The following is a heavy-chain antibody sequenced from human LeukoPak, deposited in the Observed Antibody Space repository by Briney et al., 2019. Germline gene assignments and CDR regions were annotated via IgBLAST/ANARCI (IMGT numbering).Heavy chain of an antibody. CDR3: ARHNYYGSGSYYPDY. CDR1: GGSISSSSTT. V-gene: IGHV4-39*01. J-gene: IGHJ4*02. Sequence: NSSETLSLTCTVSGGSISSSSTTWAWFAHPPGKGLDWLGGIYYSGSTYYNPSLKSRVTISVDTSKNQFSLKLSSVTAADTAVYYCARHNYYGSGSYYPDYWGQGTLVTVSS. CDR2: IYYSGST. D-gene: IGHD3-10*01.